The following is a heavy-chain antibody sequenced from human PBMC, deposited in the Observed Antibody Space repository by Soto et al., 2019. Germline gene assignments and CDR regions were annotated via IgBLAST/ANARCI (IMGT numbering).Heavy chain of an antibody. D-gene: IGHD3-3*01. V-gene: IGHV3-23*01. J-gene: IGHJ5*02. Sequence: GSLRLSCAASGFTFSSYAMSWVRQAPGKGLEWVSAISGSGGSTYYADSVKGRFTISRDNSKNTLYLQMNSLRAEDTAVYYCAKESTYDFWSGNWFDPWGQGTLVTVSS. CDR2: ISGSGGST. CDR1: GFTFSSYA. CDR3: AKESTYDFWSGNWFDP.